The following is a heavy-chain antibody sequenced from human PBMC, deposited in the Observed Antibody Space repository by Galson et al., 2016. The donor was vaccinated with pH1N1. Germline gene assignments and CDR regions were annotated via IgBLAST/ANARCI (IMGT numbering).Heavy chain of an antibody. D-gene: IGHD2-8*01. CDR1: GGTLSRHT. Sequence: SVKVSCKASGGTLSRHTISWVRQAPGQGLEWMGRILPIVGITNYAQKLQGRVTIIADRFTSTVSMELSGLTSDDTAIYYCARGRYCNNRDCFMGIDSWGQGTLVTVSS. V-gene: IGHV1-69*02. J-gene: IGHJ4*02. CDR2: ILPIVGIT. CDR3: ARGRYCNNRDCFMGIDS.